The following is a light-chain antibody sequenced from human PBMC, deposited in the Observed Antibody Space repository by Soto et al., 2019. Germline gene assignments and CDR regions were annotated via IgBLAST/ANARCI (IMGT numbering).Light chain of an antibody. J-gene: IGKJ5*01. CDR3: QQRQYWPPIT. V-gene: IGKV3-11*01. CDR1: QSVSNNY. CDR2: GAS. Sequence: DIVLRQSPGTLSMSPGERATLPCRASQSVSNNYLAWHQQKPGQAPRLLIYGASNRAAGIPARFSGSGSGTDFTLTISSLEPEDFAIYYCQQRQYWPPITFGQGTRLEIK.